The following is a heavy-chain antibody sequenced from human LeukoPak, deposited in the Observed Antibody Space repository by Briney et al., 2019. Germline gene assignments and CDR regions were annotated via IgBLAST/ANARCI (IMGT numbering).Heavy chain of an antibody. J-gene: IGHJ4*02. CDR2: ISGDGGST. V-gene: IGHV3-43*02. D-gene: IGHD6-19*01. CDR3: ARESESSGWYDY. CDR1: GFMFHDYA. Sequence: GGSLRLSCAAPGFMFHDYAIHWVRQAPGKGLEWVSLISGDGGSTFHADSVKGRFTISRDNSKNSLYLQMNSLRSDDTALYYCARESESSGWYDYWGQGTLVTVSS.